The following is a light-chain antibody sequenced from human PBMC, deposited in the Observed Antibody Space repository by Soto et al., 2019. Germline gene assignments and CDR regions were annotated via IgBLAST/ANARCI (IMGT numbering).Light chain of an antibody. V-gene: IGKV1-5*03. Sequence: DIQMTQSPSTLSGSVGDRVTITCRASQTISSWLAWYQQKPGKAPKLLIYKASTLKSGVPSRFSGSASGTEFTLTISSLQPDDFATYYCQHYNSYSEAFGQATKVELK. CDR2: KAS. CDR1: QTISSW. CDR3: QHYNSYSEA. J-gene: IGKJ1*01.